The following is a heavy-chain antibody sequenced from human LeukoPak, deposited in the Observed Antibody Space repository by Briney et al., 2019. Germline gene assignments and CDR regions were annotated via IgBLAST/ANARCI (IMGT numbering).Heavy chain of an antibody. CDR1: GGSISSYY. CDR2: IYYSGST. D-gene: IGHD3-10*01. V-gene: IGHV4-59*01. Sequence: SQILSLTCTVSGGSISSYYWSWIRQPPGKGLEWIGYIYYSGSTNYNPSLKSRVTISVDTSKNQFSLKLSSVTAADTAVYYCARVSSRLPYYYYYMDVWGKGTTVTVSS. CDR3: ARVSSRLPYYYYYMDV. J-gene: IGHJ6*03.